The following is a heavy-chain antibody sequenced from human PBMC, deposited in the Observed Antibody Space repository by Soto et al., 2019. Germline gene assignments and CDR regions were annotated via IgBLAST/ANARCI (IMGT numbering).Heavy chain of an antibody. J-gene: IGHJ4*02. CDR1: GLTFSSYA. Sequence: EVQQLESGGGLVQPGGSLRLSCAASGLTFSSYAMSWVRQAPGKGLEWVSAISGSGGSTYYADSVKGRFTISRDNAKNTLYLHMNSLRAEDTAVYYCAIHGSGWYGPFDYWGQGTLVTVSS. CDR3: AIHGSGWYGPFDY. V-gene: IGHV3-23*01. D-gene: IGHD6-19*01. CDR2: ISGSGGST.